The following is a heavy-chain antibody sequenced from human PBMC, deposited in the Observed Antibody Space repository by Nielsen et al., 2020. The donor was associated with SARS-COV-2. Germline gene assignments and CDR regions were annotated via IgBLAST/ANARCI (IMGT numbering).Heavy chain of an antibody. J-gene: IGHJ4*02. Sequence: GGSLRLSCAASGFTFSSYSMNWVRQAPGKGLEWVSYISSSSSTIYYADSVKGRFTISRDNAKNSLYLQMNSLRAEDTAVYYCACGDYGYYFDYWGQGTLVTVSS. D-gene: IGHD2-21*02. V-gene: IGHV3-48*01. CDR2: ISSSSSTI. CDR3: ACGDYGYYFDY. CDR1: GFTFSSYS.